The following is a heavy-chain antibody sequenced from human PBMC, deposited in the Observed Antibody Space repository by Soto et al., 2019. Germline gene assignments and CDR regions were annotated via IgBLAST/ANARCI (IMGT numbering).Heavy chain of an antibody. CDR1: GFTFSSYG. D-gene: IGHD3-10*01. J-gene: IGHJ4*02. V-gene: IGHV3-33*01. Sequence: QVQLVESGGGVVQPGRSLRLSCAASGFTFSSYGMHWVRQAPGKGLEWVALIWYDGSNKYYADSVKGRFTISRDNSKNTLYLQMNSLRAEDTAVYYCARDRSYGSGRNNPPFYYWGQGTLVTVSS. CDR3: ARDRSYGSGRNNPPFYY. CDR2: IWYDGSNK.